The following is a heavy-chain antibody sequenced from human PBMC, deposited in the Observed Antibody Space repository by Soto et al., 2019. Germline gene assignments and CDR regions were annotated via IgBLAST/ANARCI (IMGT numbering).Heavy chain of an antibody. CDR3: ARDRRQAGLDY. V-gene: IGHV4-4*07. Sequence: QVQLQESGPGLVKPSETLSLTCTVSGGSISSYYWSWIRQPAGKGLEWIGRIYTGGSTNYNPSLKNRVTMSEDTSKNLFALKLSAVTAADTAVYYCARDRRQAGLDYWGQGTLVTVSS. CDR1: GGSISSYY. CDR2: IYTGGST. J-gene: IGHJ4*02.